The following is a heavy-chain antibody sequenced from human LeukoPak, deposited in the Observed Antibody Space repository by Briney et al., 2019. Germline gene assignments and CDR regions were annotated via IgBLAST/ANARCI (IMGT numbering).Heavy chain of an antibody. CDR1: GYTFTTYP. CDR3: ARGGKQLVQPRYFDY. D-gene: IGHD6-6*01. J-gene: IGHJ4*02. Sequence: SVKVSCKASGYTFTTYPINWVRQAPGQGLEWMGGIIPIFGTANYAQKFQGRVTITADESTSTAYMELSSLRSEDTAVYYCARGGKQLVQPRYFDYWGQGTLVTVSS. V-gene: IGHV1-69*13. CDR2: IIPIFGTA.